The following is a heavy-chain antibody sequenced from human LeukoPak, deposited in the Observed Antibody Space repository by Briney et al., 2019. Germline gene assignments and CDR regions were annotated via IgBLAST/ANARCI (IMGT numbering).Heavy chain of an antibody. CDR2: IRSRDRTI. CDR1: GFTFSSYS. J-gene: IGHJ4*02. D-gene: IGHD1-26*01. Sequence: GGSLRLSCAASGFTFSSYSMNWVRQAPGKGLEWVSYIRSRDRTIYYADSVKGRFTISTDNAENSLYLQMNSLRTEDTAVYYCARDKIVGATHFDYWGQGTLVTVSS. CDR3: ARDKIVGATHFDY. V-gene: IGHV3-48*01.